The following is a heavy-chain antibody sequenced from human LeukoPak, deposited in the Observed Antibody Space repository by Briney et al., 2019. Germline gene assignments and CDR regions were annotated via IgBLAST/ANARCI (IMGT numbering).Heavy chain of an antibody. CDR1: GGSISSSSYY. CDR2: IYYSGST. CDR3: AMDCSGGSCFDP. V-gene: IGHV4-39*01. D-gene: IGHD2-15*01. Sequence: WETLSLPCTVSGGSISSSSYYWGWIRQPPGKGLEWIGSIYYSGSTYYNPSLKSRVTISVDTSKNQFSLKLSSVTAADTAVYYCAMDCSGGSCFDPWGQGTLVTVSS. J-gene: IGHJ5*02.